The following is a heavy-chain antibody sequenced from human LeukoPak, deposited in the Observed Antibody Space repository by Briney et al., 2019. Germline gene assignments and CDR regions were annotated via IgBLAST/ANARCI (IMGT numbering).Heavy chain of an antibody. CDR2: IYYSGST. D-gene: IGHD4-17*01. CDR3: ARGLTGDYRNWFDP. V-gene: IGHV4-31*03. J-gene: IGHJ5*02. Sequence: PSETLSLTCTVSGGSISSGGYYWSWIRQHPGKGLEWIGYIYYSGSTYCNPSLKSRVTISVDTSKNQFSLKLSSVTAADTAVYYCARGLTGDYRNWFDPWGQGTLVTVSS. CDR1: GGSISSGGYY.